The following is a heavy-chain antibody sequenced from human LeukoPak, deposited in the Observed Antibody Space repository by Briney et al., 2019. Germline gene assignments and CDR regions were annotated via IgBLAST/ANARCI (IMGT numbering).Heavy chain of an antibody. CDR2: IIPIFGTA. D-gene: IGHD3-10*01. Sequence: GASVKVSCKASGGTFSSYAISWVRQAPGQGLEWMGGIIPIFGTANYAQKFQGRVTITTDESTSTAYMELSSLRSEDTAVYYCASNVRRYYGSGSYYNYEVDYWGQGTLVTVSS. V-gene: IGHV1-69*05. CDR1: GGTFSSYA. J-gene: IGHJ4*02. CDR3: ASNVRRYYGSGSYYNYEVDY.